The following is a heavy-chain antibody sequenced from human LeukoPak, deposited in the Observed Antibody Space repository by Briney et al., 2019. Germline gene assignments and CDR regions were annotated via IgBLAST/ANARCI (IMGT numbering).Heavy chain of an antibody. Sequence: GGSLRLSCTASGLSLNNYAMSWVRQVPGKGLEWVSASSSSDDGKWYAESVRGRFTISRDTSKNTVYLQMNSLRVEDAGVYYCAKGLGVGATLFDYWGQGTPVTVSS. V-gene: IGHV3-23*01. CDR2: SSSSDDGK. D-gene: IGHD1-26*01. J-gene: IGHJ4*02. CDR3: AKGLGVGATLFDY. CDR1: GLSLNNYA.